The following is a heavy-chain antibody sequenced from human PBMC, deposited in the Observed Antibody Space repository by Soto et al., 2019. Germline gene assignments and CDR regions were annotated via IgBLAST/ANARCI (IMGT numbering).Heavy chain of an antibody. J-gene: IGHJ4*02. D-gene: IGHD3-16*01. CDR1: GYTFTSYG. CDR3: ARDSRLISESGDFDY. CDR2: ISAYNGNT. V-gene: IGHV1-18*01. Sequence: QVQLEQSGAEVKKPGASVKVSCKASGYTFTSYGISWVRQAPGQGLEWMGWISAYNGNTNYAQKLQGRVTMTTDTSTSTAYMELRSLRSDDTAVYYRARDSRLISESGDFDYWGQGTLVTVSS.